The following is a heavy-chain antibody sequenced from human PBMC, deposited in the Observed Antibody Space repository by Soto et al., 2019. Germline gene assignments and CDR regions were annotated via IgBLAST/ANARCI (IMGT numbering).Heavy chain of an antibody. CDR3: ARLTSEYSSGWHYYYYYYMDV. Sequence: ASVKVSCKASGYTFTSYGISWVRHAPGQGLEWMGWISAYNGNTNYAQKLQGRVTMTTDTSTSTAYMELRSLRSDDTAVYYCARLTSEYSSGWHYYYYYYMDVWGKGTTVTVSS. V-gene: IGHV1-18*01. D-gene: IGHD6-19*01. CDR2: ISAYNGNT. CDR1: GYTFTSYG. J-gene: IGHJ6*03.